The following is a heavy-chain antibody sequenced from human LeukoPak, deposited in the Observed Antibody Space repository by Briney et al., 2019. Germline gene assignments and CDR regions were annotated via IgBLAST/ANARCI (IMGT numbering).Heavy chain of an antibody. V-gene: IGHV3-23*01. CDR3: AAWGLMVTYGMDV. D-gene: IGHD2-8*01. CDR1: GFTFSTFA. CDR2: IGGGGGST. J-gene: IGHJ6*02. Sequence: GGSLRLSCAASGFTFSTFAMSWVRQTPGKGLEWVSVIGGGGGSTDYADSVKGRFTISRDNSKNTLYLQMNSLRAEDTAVYYCAAWGLMVTYGMDVWGQGTTVTVSS.